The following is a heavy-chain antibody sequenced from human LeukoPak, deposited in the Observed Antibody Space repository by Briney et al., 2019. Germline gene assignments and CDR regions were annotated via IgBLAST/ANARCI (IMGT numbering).Heavy chain of an antibody. CDR3: ARDGWELPIDY. J-gene: IGHJ4*02. CDR1: GYTFTRYD. CDR2: MNPKSGNT. V-gene: IGHV1-8*03. Sequence: ASVKVSCKASGYTFTRYDINWVRQATGQGLEWMGWMNPKSGNTGHAQKFQGRVTITRDTSISTVYMELSSLRSEDTAVYYCARDGWELPIDYWGQGTLVTVSS. D-gene: IGHD1-26*01.